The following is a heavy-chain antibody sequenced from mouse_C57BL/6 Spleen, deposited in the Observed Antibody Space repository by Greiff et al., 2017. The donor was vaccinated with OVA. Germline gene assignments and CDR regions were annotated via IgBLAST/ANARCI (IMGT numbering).Heavy chain of an antibody. CDR2: IYPGSGST. D-gene: IGHD2-5*01. CDR1: GYTFTSYW. V-gene: IGHV1-55*01. J-gene: IGHJ4*01. CDR3: ARWSYYSNYEAMDY. Sequence: QVHVKQSGAELVKPGASVKMSCKASGYTFTSYWITWVKQRPGQGLEWIGDIYPGSGSTNYNEKFKSKATLTVDTSSSTAYMQLSSLTSEDSAVYYCARWSYYSNYEAMDYWGQGTSVTVSS.